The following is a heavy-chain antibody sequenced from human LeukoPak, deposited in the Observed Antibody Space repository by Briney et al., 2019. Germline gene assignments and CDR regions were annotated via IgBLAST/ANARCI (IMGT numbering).Heavy chain of an antibody. V-gene: IGHV1-18*01. Sequence: ASVKVSCKASGYTFINYGISWVRQAPGQGPEWMGWIGANSGNTKFAQKVQGRITMTTDTSTSTAYMELRSLRSDDTAIYYCARDRHYDASTVFDPWGQGTLVTVSS. D-gene: IGHD3-3*01. CDR2: IGANSGNT. J-gene: IGHJ5*02. CDR3: ARDRHYDASTVFDP. CDR1: GYTFINYG.